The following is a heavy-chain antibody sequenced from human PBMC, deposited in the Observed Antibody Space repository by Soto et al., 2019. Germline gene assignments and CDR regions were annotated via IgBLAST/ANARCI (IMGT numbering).Heavy chain of an antibody. D-gene: IGHD1-26*01. Sequence: QVQLQQWGAGLLKPSETLSFTCAVYGGSLSGYYWSWIRQPPGKGLEWIGEINHSGSTNYNPSLKSRVTISVDTSKNQFSLKLSSVTAADTAVYYCARVGLVRLYHYYYGMDVWGQGTTVTVS. V-gene: IGHV4-34*01. CDR1: GGSLSGYY. CDR3: ARVGLVRLYHYYYGMDV. CDR2: INHSGST. J-gene: IGHJ6*02.